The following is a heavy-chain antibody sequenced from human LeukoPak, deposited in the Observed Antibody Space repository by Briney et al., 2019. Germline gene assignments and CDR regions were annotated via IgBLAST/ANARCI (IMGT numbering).Heavy chain of an antibody. Sequence: PGGSLRLSCAASGFTFDDYAMHWVRQAPGKGLEWVSLISGGGGSTYYADSEKGRFTISRDNSKNSLYLQMNSLRTEDTALYYCATEGSNWHMDVWGQGTTVTVSS. D-gene: IGHD6-13*01. J-gene: IGHJ6*02. CDR3: ATEGSNWHMDV. CDR1: GFTFDDYA. V-gene: IGHV3-43*02. CDR2: ISGGGGST.